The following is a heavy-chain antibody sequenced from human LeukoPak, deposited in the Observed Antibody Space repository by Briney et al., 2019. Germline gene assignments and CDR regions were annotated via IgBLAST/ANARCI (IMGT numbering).Heavy chain of an antibody. CDR2: ISGSGSGGST. CDR3: AKSGYNRFDY. CDR1: GFTFSSSA. J-gene: IGHJ4*02. V-gene: IGHV3-23*01. Sequence: GGSLRPSCAASGFTFSSSAMSWVRQAPGKGLEWVSNISGSGSGGSTYYVDSVKGRFTISRDNSKNTLYLQMNSLRAEDTAVYYRAKSGYNRFDYWGQGTLVTVSS. D-gene: IGHD5-24*01.